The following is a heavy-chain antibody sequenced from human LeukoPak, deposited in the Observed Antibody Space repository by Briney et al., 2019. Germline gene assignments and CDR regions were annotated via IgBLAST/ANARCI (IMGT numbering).Heavy chain of an antibody. D-gene: IGHD1-26*01. CDR3: ARGGTPWELPFDY. CDR1: GGSISSHY. CDR2: IYYSGST. V-gene: IGHV4-59*11. J-gene: IGHJ4*02. Sequence: SETLSLTCTVSGGSISSHYWSWLRQPPGKGLEWLGYIYYSGSTKHNPSLKSRVTISVDTSKNQFSLKLSSVTAADTAVYYCARGGTPWELPFDYWGQGALVTVSS.